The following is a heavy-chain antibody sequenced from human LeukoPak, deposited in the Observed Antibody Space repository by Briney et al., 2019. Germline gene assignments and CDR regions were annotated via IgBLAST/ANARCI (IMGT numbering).Heavy chain of an antibody. J-gene: IGHJ3*02. Sequence: GGSLRLSCAAPGFTFSNYAMSWVRQAPGKGLELVSAISDSGRSSYYADSVKGRFTISRENSKNTLYLQMNSLRAEETAVYYCAKDLLTGNDAFDIWGQGTMVTVSS. V-gene: IGHV3-23*01. CDR2: ISDSGRSS. CDR1: GFTFSNYA. D-gene: IGHD7-27*01. CDR3: AKDLLTGNDAFDI.